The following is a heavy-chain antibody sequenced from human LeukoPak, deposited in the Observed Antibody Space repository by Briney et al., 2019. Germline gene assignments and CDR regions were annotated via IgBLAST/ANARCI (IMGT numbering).Heavy chain of an antibody. CDR2: VSGSGAHT. Sequence: PGGSLRLSCVASGFTFRSYAMTWVRPAPGKGLQWGSAVSGSGAHTYYADSVKGRFTISRDNSRDTLYLQMNSLRAEDTAIYICAKDGGTYPYFLDVWGKGTTVIVSS. CDR1: GFTFRSYA. CDR3: AKDGGTYPYFLDV. J-gene: IGHJ6*03. V-gene: IGHV3-23*01. D-gene: IGHD1-26*01.